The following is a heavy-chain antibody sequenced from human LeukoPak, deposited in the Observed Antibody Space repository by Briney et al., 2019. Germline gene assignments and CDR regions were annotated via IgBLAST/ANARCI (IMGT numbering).Heavy chain of an antibody. D-gene: IGHD2-2*02. CDR3: ARDLFTSWYTYYYYGMDV. CDR1: GFTFSSYA. J-gene: IGHJ6*02. Sequence: PGRSLRLSCAASGFTFSSYAMHWVRQAPGKGLEWVAVISYDGSNKYYADSVKGRFTISRDNSKNTLYLQMNSLRAEDTAVYYCARDLFTSWYTYYYYGMDVWGQGTTVTVSS. CDR2: ISYDGSNK. V-gene: IGHV3-30*04.